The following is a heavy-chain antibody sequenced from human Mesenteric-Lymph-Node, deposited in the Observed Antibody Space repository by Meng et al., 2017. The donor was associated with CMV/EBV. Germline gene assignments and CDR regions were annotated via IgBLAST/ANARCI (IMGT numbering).Heavy chain of an antibody. D-gene: IGHD6-6*01. J-gene: IGHJ6*02. Sequence: GGSLRLSCAASGFTFSRHGMHWVRQAPGKGLEWVAFIRYDGSNKYYSDSVKGRFTIYRDDSKNTLYLQMNSLRAEDAAVYYCAKEGYSSSSYYYYYAMDVWGQGTTVTVSS. CDR3: AKEGYSSSSYYYYYAMDV. CDR1: GFTFSRHG. V-gene: IGHV3-30*02. CDR2: IRYDGSNK.